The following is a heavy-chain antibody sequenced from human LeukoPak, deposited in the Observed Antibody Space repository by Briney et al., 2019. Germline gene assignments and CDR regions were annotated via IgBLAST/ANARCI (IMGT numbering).Heavy chain of an antibody. CDR3: ARVLLWFGEPYYFDY. CDR2: IIPIFGTA. Sequence: SVKVSCKASGGTFSSYAISWVRQAPGQGLEWMGGIIPIFGTANYAQKFQGRVTITADKSTSTAYMELSSLRSEDTAVYYCARVLLWFGEPYYFDYWGQGTLVTVSS. D-gene: IGHD3-10*01. CDR1: GGTFSSYA. V-gene: IGHV1-69*06. J-gene: IGHJ4*02.